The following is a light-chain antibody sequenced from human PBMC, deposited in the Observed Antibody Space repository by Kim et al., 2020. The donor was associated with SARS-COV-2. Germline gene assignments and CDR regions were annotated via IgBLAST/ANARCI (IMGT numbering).Light chain of an antibody. J-gene: IGKJ2*01. V-gene: IGKV1-NL1*01. CDR2: SAS. CDR1: QGIADS. CDR3: QHYYETPYI. Sequence: DIQMTQSPSSLSASVGDRVTITCRASQGIADSLAWYQQRPGKAPKLLLYSASRLESGVPSRFSGSGSGTDYTLAISSLQPEDFATYYCQHYYETPYIFGQGTKLEI.